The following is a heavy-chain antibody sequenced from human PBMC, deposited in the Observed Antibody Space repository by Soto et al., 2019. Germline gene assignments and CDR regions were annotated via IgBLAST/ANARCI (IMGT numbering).Heavy chain of an antibody. J-gene: IGHJ6*02. CDR3: AKVAHVYTAMVFYYCGMDV. D-gene: IGHD5-18*01. Sequence: EVQLLESGGGLVQPGGSLRLSCAASGFTFSSYAMSWVRQAPGKGLEWVSAISGSGGSTYYADSVKGRCTISRDNSKNTLNLQMNSLGAEDTAVYYCAKVAHVYTAMVFYYCGMDVWGQGTTVTVSS. CDR2: ISGSGGST. CDR1: GFTFSSYA. V-gene: IGHV3-23*01.